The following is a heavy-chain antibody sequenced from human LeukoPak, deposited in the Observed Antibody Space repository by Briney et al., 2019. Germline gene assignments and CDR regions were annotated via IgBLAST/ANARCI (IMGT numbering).Heavy chain of an antibody. Sequence: ASVKVSCKASGYTFINNDINWVRQVTGQGLEWMGWMSPKSGNTGYAQKFQGRVTMTRNTSINTAYMELSSLRSEDTAVYYCARGIGWEQLSSGMLHVDAFDIWGQGTMVTVSS. V-gene: IGHV1-8*01. CDR2: MSPKSGNT. J-gene: IGHJ3*02. D-gene: IGHD1/OR15-1a*01. CDR3: ARGIGWEQLSSGMLHVDAFDI. CDR1: GYTFINND.